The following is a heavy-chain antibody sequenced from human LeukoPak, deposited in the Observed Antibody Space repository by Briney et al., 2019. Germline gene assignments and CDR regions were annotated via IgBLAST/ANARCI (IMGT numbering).Heavy chain of an antibody. CDR1: GGSISSYY. J-gene: IGHJ4*02. CDR2: IYTSGST. CDR3: ARVGYSGYDPYYFDY. V-gene: IGHV4-4*07. D-gene: IGHD5-12*01. Sequence: SETLSLTCTVSGGSISSYYWSWIRQPAGKGLVWIGRIYTSGSTNYNPSLKSRVTMSVDTSKNQFSLKLSSVTAADAAVYYCARVGYSGYDPYYFDYWGQGTLVTVSS.